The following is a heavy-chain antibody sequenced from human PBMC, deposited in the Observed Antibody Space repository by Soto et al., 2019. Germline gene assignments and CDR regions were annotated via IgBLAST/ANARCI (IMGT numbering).Heavy chain of an antibody. Sequence: QVQLVQSGAEVKKPGSSVKVSCKASGGTFSSYAISWVRQAPGQGLEWMGGIIPIFGTANYAQKFQGRVTITADESTSTAYMERSSLRSEDTAVYYCARDGSGSPAYYYYGMDVWAQGTTVTVSS. V-gene: IGHV1-69*12. J-gene: IGHJ6*02. CDR1: GGTFSSYA. CDR3: ARDGSGSPAYYYYGMDV. D-gene: IGHD3-10*01. CDR2: IIPIFGTA.